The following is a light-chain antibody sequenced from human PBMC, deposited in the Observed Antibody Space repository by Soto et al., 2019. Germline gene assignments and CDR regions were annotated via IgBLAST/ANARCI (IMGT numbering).Light chain of an antibody. V-gene: IGKV3-20*01. J-gene: IGKJ1*01. Sequence: ETVLTQSPGTLSLSPGERATLSCRASQTIRSNYLAWYRQTPGQAPRLLIYGASNRATGIADRFSGSGSGTDFTLIIIRLEPEDFALDYCQQYGSSPWTFGQGTKVEIK. CDR1: QTIRSNY. CDR3: QQYGSSPWT. CDR2: GAS.